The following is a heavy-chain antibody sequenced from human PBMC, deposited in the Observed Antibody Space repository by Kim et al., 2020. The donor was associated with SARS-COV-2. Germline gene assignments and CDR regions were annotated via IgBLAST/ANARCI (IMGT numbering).Heavy chain of an antibody. D-gene: IGHD4-17*01. V-gene: IGHV4-34*01. CDR2: INHSGST. CDR1: GGSFSGYY. J-gene: IGHJ1*01. Sequence: SETLSLICAVYGGSFSGYYWSWIRQPPGKGLEWIGEINHSGSTNYNPSLKSRVTISVDTSKNQFSLKLSSVTAADTAVYYCARGQVTTRAEYFQHWGQGTLVTVSS. CDR3: ARGQVTTRAEYFQH.